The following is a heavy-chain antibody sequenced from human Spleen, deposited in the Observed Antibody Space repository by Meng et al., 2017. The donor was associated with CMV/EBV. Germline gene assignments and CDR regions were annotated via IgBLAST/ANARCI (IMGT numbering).Heavy chain of an antibody. CDR1: GFTFSVYE. J-gene: IGHJ6*02. D-gene: IGHD3-3*01. Sequence: GESLKISCGASGFTFSVYEMNWVRQAPGKGLEWVSGISGNGGGTYYADSVKGRFTISRDNSKNALYLHMSSLRAEDTAVYYCAKDQVVIIKGPLSYYYGMDVWGQGTTVTVSS. V-gene: IGHV3-23*01. CDR2: ISGNGGGT. CDR3: AKDQVVIIKGPLSYYYGMDV.